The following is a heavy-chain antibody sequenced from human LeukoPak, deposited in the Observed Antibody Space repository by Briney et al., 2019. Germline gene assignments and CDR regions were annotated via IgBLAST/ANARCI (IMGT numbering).Heavy chain of an antibody. CDR2: IYWNDYK. CDR3: VHCPPRSSWFH. J-gene: IGHJ4*02. D-gene: IGHD6-13*01. Sequence: SGPTLVNPTQTLTLTCTFSGFSLSTTGVGVGWIRQPPGKALEWLALIYWNDYKRYTPSLRTRLTITKDTSKNQVVLTMTNMDPVDTGTYYCVHCPPRSSWFHWGQGTLVAVFS. V-gene: IGHV2-5*04. CDR1: GFSLSTTGVG.